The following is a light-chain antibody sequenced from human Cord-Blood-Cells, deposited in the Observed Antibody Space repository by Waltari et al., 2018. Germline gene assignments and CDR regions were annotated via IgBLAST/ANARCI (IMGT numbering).Light chain of an antibody. CDR1: QSVLYSPNNKNY. Sequence: DIVMTQSPTSLAVSLGERATINCTYTQSVLYSPNNKNYLAWYQQKPGQPPKLLIYWASTRESGVPDRFSGSGSGTDFTLTISSLQAEDVAVYYCQQYYSTPITFGQGTRLEIK. J-gene: IGKJ5*01. CDR2: WAS. V-gene: IGKV4-1*01. CDR3: QQYYSTPIT.